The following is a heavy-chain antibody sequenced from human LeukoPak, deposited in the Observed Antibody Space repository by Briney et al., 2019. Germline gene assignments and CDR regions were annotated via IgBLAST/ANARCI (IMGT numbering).Heavy chain of an antibody. D-gene: IGHD2-21*02. CDR2: IYPGDSDT. CDR1: GYNFAHHW. J-gene: IGHJ4*02. V-gene: IGHV5-51*01. Sequence: GESLKISCKGSGYNFAHHWIGWLRQVPGKGLEWMGIIYPGDSDTRYSPSFEGQVIISADESISTAYLQWSTLKASDTAMYYCARHVTGAPFDYWGQGTLVTVSS. CDR3: ARHVTGAPFDY.